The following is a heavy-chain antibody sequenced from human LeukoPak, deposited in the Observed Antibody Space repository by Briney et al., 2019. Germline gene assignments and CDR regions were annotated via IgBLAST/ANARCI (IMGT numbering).Heavy chain of an antibody. Sequence: PGGSLRLSCAASGSIFSSYAMHWVRQAPGKGLEWVAVISYDGSDKKYADSVKGRFTISRDNSKNTLYVQMNSLRAEDTALYYCARDVVRGPDDGYFQHWGQGTLVTVSS. D-gene: IGHD3-10*02. CDR2: ISYDGSDK. CDR3: ARDVVRGPDDGYFQH. CDR1: GSIFSSYA. J-gene: IGHJ1*01. V-gene: IGHV3-30-3*01.